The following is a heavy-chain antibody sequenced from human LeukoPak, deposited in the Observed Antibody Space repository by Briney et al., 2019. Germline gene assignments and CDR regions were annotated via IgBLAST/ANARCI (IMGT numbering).Heavy chain of an antibody. Sequence: ASVKVSCKASGGTFSSYAISWVRQAPGQGLEWMGGIIPIFGTANYAQKFQGRVTITTDESTSTAYMELRSLRSDDTAVYYCARARDMIVGWFDPWGQGTLVTVSS. CDR3: ARARDMIVGWFDP. J-gene: IGHJ5*02. D-gene: IGHD3-22*01. CDR1: GGTFSSYA. CDR2: IIPIFGTA. V-gene: IGHV1-69*05.